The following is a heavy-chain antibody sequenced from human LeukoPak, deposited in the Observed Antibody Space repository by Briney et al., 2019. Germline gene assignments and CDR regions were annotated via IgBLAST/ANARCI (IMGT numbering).Heavy chain of an antibody. V-gene: IGHV4-61*02. CDR2: IYTSGST. CDR1: GGSISSGSYY. D-gene: IGHD1-26*01. CDR3: ARGEVILGYYYYYMDV. J-gene: IGHJ6*03. Sequence: SETLSLTCTVSGGSISSGSYYWSWLRQPAGKGLEWIGRIYTSGSTNYNPSLKSRVTISVDTSKNQFSLKLSSVTAADTAVYYCARGEVILGYYYYYMDVWGKGTTVTISS.